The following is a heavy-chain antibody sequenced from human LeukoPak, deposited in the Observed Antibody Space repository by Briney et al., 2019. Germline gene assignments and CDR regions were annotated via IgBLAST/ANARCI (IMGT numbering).Heavy chain of an antibody. CDR3: AREQGLGYTDF. V-gene: IGHV1-46*01. CDR1: GYTFTSYY. D-gene: IGHD2-2*02. CDR2: INPSGGST. J-gene: IGHJ4*02. Sequence: GAPVKVSCKASGYTFTSYYMHWVRQAPGQGLEWMGIINPSGGSTSYAQKFQGRVTMTRDTSTSTVYMELGSLRSEDTAVYYCAREQGLGYTDFWGQGTLVTVSS.